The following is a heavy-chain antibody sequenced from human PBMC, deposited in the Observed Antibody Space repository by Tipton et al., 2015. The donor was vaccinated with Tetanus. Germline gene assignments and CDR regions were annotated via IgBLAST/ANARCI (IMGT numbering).Heavy chain of an antibody. D-gene: IGHD1-1*01. CDR1: GYSFNIYW. CDR2: FFPGDSES. J-gene: IGHJ4*02. V-gene: IGHV5-51*01. CDR3: AKVSAPGTIATGNFDY. Sequence: QLVQSGAEVKKAGESLKISCKGSGYSFNIYWIAWVRQVPGKGLEWMGIFFPGDSESRYSPSFQGQVTMSGDNSIRTAYLQWNSLRASDTATYYCAKVSAPGTIATGNFDYWGQGTPVTVSS.